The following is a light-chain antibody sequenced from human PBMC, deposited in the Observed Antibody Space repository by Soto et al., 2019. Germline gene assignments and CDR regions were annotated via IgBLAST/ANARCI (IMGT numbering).Light chain of an antibody. CDR3: QQYDNYPLT. CDR1: QGIRSW. J-gene: IGKJ4*01. Sequence: IQMTQSPSSLSASVGDRVTMTCRASQGIRSWLAWYQQKPGRAPKFLIYDASSLESGVPSRFSGSGSGTEFTLTISNLQPDDFATYYCQQYDNYPLTFGGGTKVDIK. V-gene: IGKV1-5*01. CDR2: DAS.